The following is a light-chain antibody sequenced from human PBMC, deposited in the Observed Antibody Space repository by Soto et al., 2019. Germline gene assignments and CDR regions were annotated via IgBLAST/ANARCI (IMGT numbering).Light chain of an antibody. CDR3: QQRSNWSLT. V-gene: IGKV3-11*01. CDR2: DAS. CDR1: QSVSSY. Sequence: EIFLTQSPSSVSLYPEEIATLSCRASQSVSSYLAWYQQKPGQAPRLLIYDASNRATGIPARFSGSGSGTDFTLTISSLEPEDFAVYYCQQRSNWSLTFGGGTKVDIK. J-gene: IGKJ4*01.